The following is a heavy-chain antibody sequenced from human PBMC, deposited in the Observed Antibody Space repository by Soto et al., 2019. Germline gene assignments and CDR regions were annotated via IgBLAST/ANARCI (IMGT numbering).Heavy chain of an antibody. Sequence: QVQLQESGPGLVKPSQTLSLTCTVSGGSISSGGYYWSWIRQHPGKGLEWIGYIYYSGSTYYNPSLKSRVTISVDTSKNQFSLKLSSVTDADTAVYYCARGGSGSYTGYYYYYGMDVWGQGTTVTVSS. CDR1: GGSISSGGYY. CDR3: ARGGSGSYTGYYYYYGMDV. J-gene: IGHJ6*02. CDR2: IYYSGST. D-gene: IGHD3-10*01. V-gene: IGHV4-31*03.